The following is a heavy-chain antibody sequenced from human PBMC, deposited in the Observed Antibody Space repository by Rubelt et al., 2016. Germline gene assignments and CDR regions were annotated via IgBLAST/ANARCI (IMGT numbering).Heavy chain of an antibody. V-gene: IGHV7-4-1*02. CDR1: GYPFTTYA. CDR3: ARGRGYGYLHLDY. D-gene: IGHD5-18*01. J-gene: IGHJ4*02. Sequence: QLAQSGGEVKQPGASVKVSCKASGYPFTTYAMHWVRQAPGQGLEWLGWINTITETPTYAQGFTGRFVLSLDTSGGTAELPITGLKPADTAIYDCARGRGYGYLHLDYWGQGSPVTVSS. CDR2: INTITETP.